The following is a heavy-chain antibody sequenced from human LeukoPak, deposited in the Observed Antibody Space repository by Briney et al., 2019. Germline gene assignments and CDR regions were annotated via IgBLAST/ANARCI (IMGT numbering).Heavy chain of an antibody. J-gene: IGHJ4*02. V-gene: IGHV1-18*01. CDR2: SSGTGYNI. Sequence: ASVNVSCKASGYTFNSYGITWVRQAPGQGLEWMAWSSGTGYNIEYAQKFQDRVTMTTDTSTSAAYMELRSLRSDDTAVYYCARSRCSTSTSCCYFFFSDSWGQGTLVTVSS. D-gene: IGHD2-2*01. CDR1: GYTFNSYG. CDR3: ARSRCSTSTSCCYFFFSDS.